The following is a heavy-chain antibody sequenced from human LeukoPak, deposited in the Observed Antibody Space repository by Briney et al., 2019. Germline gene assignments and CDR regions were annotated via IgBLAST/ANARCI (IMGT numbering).Heavy chain of an antibody. Sequence: GGSLRLSCAASGFTFSNARMSWVRQAPGKGLEWVGRIKSKTDGGTTDYAAPVKGRFTISRDDSKNTLYLQMNSLKTEDTAVYYCTTDLAYSSSWYPRFDPWGQGTLVTVSS. CDR2: IKSKTDGGTT. J-gene: IGHJ5*02. V-gene: IGHV3-15*01. CDR1: GFTFSNAR. CDR3: TTDLAYSSSWYPRFDP. D-gene: IGHD6-13*01.